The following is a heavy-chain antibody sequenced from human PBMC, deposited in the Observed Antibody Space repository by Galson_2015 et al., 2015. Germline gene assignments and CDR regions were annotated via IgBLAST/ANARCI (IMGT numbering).Heavy chain of an antibody. J-gene: IGHJ4*02. Sequence: SVKVSCKASGYTFTGYYLHWVRQAPGQGLEWMGWINPHSGGTSYAQKFQGWVTMARDTSISTAYIELSRLRSDDTAVYCCARGQGSTTGGGDYWGQGTLVTVSS. CDR1: GYTFTGYY. D-gene: IGHD2/OR15-2a*01. V-gene: IGHV1-2*04. CDR3: ARGQGSTTGGGDY. CDR2: INPHSGGT.